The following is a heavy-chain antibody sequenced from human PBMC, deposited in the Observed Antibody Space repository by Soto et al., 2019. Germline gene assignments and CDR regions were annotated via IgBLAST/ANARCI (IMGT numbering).Heavy chain of an antibody. J-gene: IGHJ6*02. D-gene: IGHD4-17*01. CDR2: SSSSSSYT. Sequence: QVQLVESGGGLVKPGGSLRLSCAASGFTFSDYYMSWIRQAPGKGLEWVSYSSSSSSYTNYADSVKGRFSISRDNAKNALYLRMNSLRAKDTAVYYCATTTEYYYYYGMDVWGQGTTVTVSS. CDR3: ATTTEYYYYYGMDV. CDR1: GFTFSDYY. V-gene: IGHV3-11*05.